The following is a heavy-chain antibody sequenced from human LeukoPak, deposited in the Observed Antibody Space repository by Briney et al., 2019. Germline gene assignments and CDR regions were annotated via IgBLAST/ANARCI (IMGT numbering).Heavy chain of an antibody. Sequence: GGSLRLSCTASGFTFGDYAMSWFRQAPGKGLEWVGFLRSKAYGGTTEYAASVKGRFTISRDDSKSIAYLQMNSLKTEDTAVYYCTRDRDSSSWYRGAKFGFDHWGQGTLVTVSS. J-gene: IGHJ4*02. CDR1: GFTFGDYA. V-gene: IGHV3-49*03. D-gene: IGHD6-13*01. CDR2: LRSKAYGGTT. CDR3: TRDRDSSSWYRGAKFGFDH.